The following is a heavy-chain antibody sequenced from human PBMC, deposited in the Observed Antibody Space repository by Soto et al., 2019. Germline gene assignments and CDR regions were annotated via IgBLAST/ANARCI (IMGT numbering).Heavy chain of an antibody. CDR3: ARDLSSSAHLYGMDV. D-gene: IGHD6-6*01. Sequence: VSLRLSCAASGFTFSSYSMNWVRQAPGKGLEWVSSISSSSSYIYYADSVKGRFTISRDNAKNSLYLQMNSLRAEDTAVYYCARDLSSSAHLYGMDVWGQGTTVTVSS. CDR2: ISSSSSYI. V-gene: IGHV3-21*01. CDR1: GFTFSSYS. J-gene: IGHJ6*02.